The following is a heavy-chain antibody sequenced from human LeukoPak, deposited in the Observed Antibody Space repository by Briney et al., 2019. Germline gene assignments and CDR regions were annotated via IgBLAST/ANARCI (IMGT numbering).Heavy chain of an antibody. CDR1: GFTFSSYG. J-gene: IGHJ4*02. V-gene: IGHV3-30*03. Sequence: GGSLRLSCAASGFTFSSYGMPWVRQAPGKGLEWVAVISYDGSNKYYADSVKGRFTISRDNSKNTLYLQMNSLRAEDTAVYYCASLEQWPADYWGQGTLVTVSS. CDR2: ISYDGSNK. CDR3: ASLEQWPADY. D-gene: IGHD6-19*01.